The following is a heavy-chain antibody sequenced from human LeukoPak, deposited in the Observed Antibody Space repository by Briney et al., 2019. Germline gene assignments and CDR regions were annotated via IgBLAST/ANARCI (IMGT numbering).Heavy chain of an antibody. CDR3: ARTSYDFWSGYPHYYYCYMDV. Sequence: ASVKVSCKASGYTFTSYDINWVRQATGQGLEWMGWMNPNSGNTGYAQKFQGRVTMTRNTSISTAYMELSRLRSEDTAVYYCARTSYDFWSGYPHYYYCYMDVWGKGTTVTVSS. J-gene: IGHJ6*03. CDR2: MNPNSGNT. D-gene: IGHD3-3*01. V-gene: IGHV1-8*01. CDR1: GYTFTSYD.